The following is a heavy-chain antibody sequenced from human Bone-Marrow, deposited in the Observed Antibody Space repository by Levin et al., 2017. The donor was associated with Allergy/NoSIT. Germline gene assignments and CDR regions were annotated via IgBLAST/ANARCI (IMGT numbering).Heavy chain of an antibody. J-gene: IGHJ4*02. D-gene: IGHD2-15*01. V-gene: IGHV3-23*01. CDR3: TKGGGEYCRGGGCYHDY. CDR1: GFTFSSYA. Sequence: PGGSLRLSCAASGFTFSSYAMSWVRQAPGKGLEWVSAISDSGGNYADSVKGRFTISRDNSKNALYLQMNSLRAEDTAVYYCTKGGGEYCRGGGCYHDYWGQGILVTVSS. CDR2: ISDSGG.